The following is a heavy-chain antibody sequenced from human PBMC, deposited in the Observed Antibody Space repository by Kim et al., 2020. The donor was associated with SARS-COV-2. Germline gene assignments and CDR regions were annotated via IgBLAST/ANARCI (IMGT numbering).Heavy chain of an antibody. V-gene: IGHV3-33*01. Sequence: DGGNKYYANTVKGRFTISRDNSKNTLYLQMNGLRAEDTAVYYCASSTFDYWGQGTLVTVSS. J-gene: IGHJ4*02. CDR2: DGGNK. D-gene: IGHD2-2*01. CDR3: ASSTFDY.